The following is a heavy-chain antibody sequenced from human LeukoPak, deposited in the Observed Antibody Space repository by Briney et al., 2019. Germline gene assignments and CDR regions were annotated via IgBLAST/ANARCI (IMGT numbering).Heavy chain of an antibody. CDR1: GFTFSSYE. CDR2: ISSSGSTI. Sequence: GGSLRLSSAASGFTFSSYEMNWVRQAPGKGLEWVSYISSSGSTIYYADSVKGRFTISRDNAKNSLYLQMNSLRAEDTPVYYCGRDVPCDFDWLLCQRKDDFDIWGQGTMVTVSS. D-gene: IGHD3-9*01. V-gene: IGHV3-48*03. CDR3: GRDVPCDFDWLLCQRKDDFDI. J-gene: IGHJ3*02.